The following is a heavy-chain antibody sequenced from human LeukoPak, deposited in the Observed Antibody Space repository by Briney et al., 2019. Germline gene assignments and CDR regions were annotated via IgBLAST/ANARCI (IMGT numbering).Heavy chain of an antibody. J-gene: IGHJ4*02. D-gene: IGHD3-22*01. CDR1: EFTFSSYE. V-gene: IGHV3-48*03. CDR3: ARESSGYFY. Sequence: GGSLRLSCAASEFTFSSYEMNWVRQAPGKGLEWVSYISSSGSTIYYADSVKGRFTISRDNAKNSLYLQMNSLRAEDTAVYYCARESSGYFYWGQGTLVTVSS. CDR2: ISSSGSTI.